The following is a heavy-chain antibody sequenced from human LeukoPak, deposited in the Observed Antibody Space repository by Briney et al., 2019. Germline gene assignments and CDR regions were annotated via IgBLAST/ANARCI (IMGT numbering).Heavy chain of an antibody. V-gene: IGHV1-69*13. CDR1: GGTFSSYA. Sequence: SVKVSCKASGGTFSSYAISWVRQAPGQGLEWMGGIIPIFGTANYAQKFQGRVTITADESTSTAYMELSSLRSDDTAVYYCASDRVGHAFDIWGQGTMVTVSS. D-gene: IGHD1-26*01. CDR3: ASDRVGHAFDI. CDR2: IIPIFGTA. J-gene: IGHJ3*02.